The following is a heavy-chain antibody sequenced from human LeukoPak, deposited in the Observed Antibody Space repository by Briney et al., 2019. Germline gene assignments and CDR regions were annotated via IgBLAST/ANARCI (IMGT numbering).Heavy chain of an antibody. J-gene: IGHJ3*02. CDR1: RGSISSSSYY. Sequence: SETLSLTCTVSRGSISSSSYYWGWIRQSPGKGLEWIGSIYYSGSTYYNPSLKSRVTISVDTSKNQFSLKLSSVTAADTAVYYCARDVVPGYYDSSGYYAAFDIWGQGTMVTVSS. D-gene: IGHD3-22*01. CDR3: ARDVVPGYYDSSGYYAAFDI. CDR2: IYYSGST. V-gene: IGHV4-39*07.